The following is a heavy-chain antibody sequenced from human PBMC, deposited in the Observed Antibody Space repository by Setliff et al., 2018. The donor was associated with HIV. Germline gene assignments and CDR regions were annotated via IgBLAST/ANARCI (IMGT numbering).Heavy chain of an antibody. D-gene: IGHD3-10*01. J-gene: IGHJ4*02. CDR2: INQNANT. CDR1: GDSLSSYY. Sequence: SETLSLTCAVSGDSLSSYYWIWIRQSPGEGLEWIGEINQNANTNYNPSLKGRVTLSLDSSKNHLTLKLTSVSAAYTGLYYCARGRRLFGSGLAYYWGQGSRVTSPQ. V-gene: IGHV4-34*01. CDR3: ARGRRLFGSGLAYY.